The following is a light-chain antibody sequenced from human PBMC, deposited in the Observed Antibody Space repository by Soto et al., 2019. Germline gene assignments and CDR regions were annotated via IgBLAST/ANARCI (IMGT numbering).Light chain of an antibody. J-gene: IGLJ1*01. V-gene: IGLV2-14*01. CDR1: SSDIGGYNS. Sequence: LTQPASVSGSPGQSITISCTGTSSDIGGYNSVSWYQQHPGRAPRLIIYEVTNRPSGVSNRFSASKSGNTASLTISGLQAEDEADYYCTSYTPIVTLGSVFGTGTKVTVL. CDR3: TSYTPIVTLGSV. CDR2: EVT.